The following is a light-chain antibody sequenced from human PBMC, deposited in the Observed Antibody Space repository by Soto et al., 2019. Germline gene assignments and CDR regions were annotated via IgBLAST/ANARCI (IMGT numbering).Light chain of an antibody. CDR3: QHYNNWPFT. CDR1: QIFSST. CDR2: GAS. Sequence: VVTRTRGTLSLSPGEKATLSCRASQIFSSTSLAWYQQKPGQAPTLLIFGASARATGIPARFSGSGSGTEFTLTISSLQSEDFAVYYCQHYNNWPFTFGQGPKVDIK. J-gene: IGKJ2*01. V-gene: IGKV3-15*01.